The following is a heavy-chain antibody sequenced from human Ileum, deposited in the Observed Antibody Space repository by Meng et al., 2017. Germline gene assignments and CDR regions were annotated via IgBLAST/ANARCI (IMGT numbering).Heavy chain of an antibody. J-gene: IGHJ4*02. CDR3: VRHGGKYFDS. V-gene: IGHV4-4*02. D-gene: IGHD2-15*01. CDR2: IYLAGSP. CDR1: GGSISSSFY. Sequence: QVRRQVSGPGLVEPSVTLSLTCTVSGGSISSSFYWSWVRQSPGKGLEWIGQIYLAGSPNYNPSLESRVTISVDKSKNQFSLRLTSVTAADTAIFYCVRHGGKYFDSWGQGTLVTVSS.